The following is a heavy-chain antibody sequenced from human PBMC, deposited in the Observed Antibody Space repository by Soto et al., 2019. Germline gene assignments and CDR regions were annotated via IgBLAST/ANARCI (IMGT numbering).Heavy chain of an antibody. V-gene: IGHV4-4*02. D-gene: IGHD2-8*02. J-gene: IGHJ6*01. CDR2: MALNGDI. CDR1: GGTIRSGHW. Sequence: QVQLPESGPELVESSGTLSLTCAVYGGTIRSGHWWTWVRQPPGKGLDWNGEMALNGDINLSPSRRSRFTVSIDMSRTHLSLRLTAVTAAATSLYYCATRETQTGGPVWGPESMVSVSS. CDR3: ATRETQTGGPV.